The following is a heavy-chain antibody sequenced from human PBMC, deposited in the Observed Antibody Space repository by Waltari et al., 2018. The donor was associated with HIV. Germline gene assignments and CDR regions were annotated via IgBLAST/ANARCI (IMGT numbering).Heavy chain of an antibody. CDR3: AKDRPYRSGWYFDY. J-gene: IGHJ4*02. V-gene: IGHV3-30*18. CDR1: GFTFSSYG. CDR2: ISYDGSNK. D-gene: IGHD2-15*01. Sequence: QVQLVESGGGVVQPGRSLRLSCAASGFTFSSYGMPWVRHAPGKGLEWVAVISYDGSNKYYADSVKGRFTISRDNSKNTLYLQMNSLRAEDTAVYYCAKDRPYRSGWYFDYWGQGTLVTVSS.